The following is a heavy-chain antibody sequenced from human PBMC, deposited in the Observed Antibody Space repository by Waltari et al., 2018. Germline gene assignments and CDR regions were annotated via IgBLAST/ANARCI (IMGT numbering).Heavy chain of an antibody. D-gene: IGHD6-19*01. CDR3: AREPSTIAVAGPGFDY. V-gene: IGHV3-30*03. CDR1: GFTFSHYG. J-gene: IGHJ4*02. CDR2: ISYDGTKR. Sequence: QVQLVESGGGVVQPGKSLRISCAASGFTFSHYGMHWVRQAPGKGLEWVAVISYDGTKRYYGDAVKGRFTSSRDNSENTLYLQMNSQKPEDTAVYYCAREPSTIAVAGPGFDYWGQGTPVIVSS.